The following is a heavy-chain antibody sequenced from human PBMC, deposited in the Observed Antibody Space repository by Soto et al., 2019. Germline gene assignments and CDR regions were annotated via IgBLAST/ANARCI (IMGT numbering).Heavy chain of an antibody. CDR2: INAGNGNT. CDR1: GYTFTSYA. V-gene: IGHV1-3*01. D-gene: IGHD4-4*01. CDR3: ARGFYSNDDYYYYGMDV. J-gene: IGHJ6*02. Sequence: ASVEVSSQASGYTFTSYAMHCVRQAPGQRLEWMRWINAGNGNTKYSQKFQGRVTITRDTSASTAYMELSSLRSEDTAVYYCARGFYSNDDYYYYGMDVWGQGTTVTASS.